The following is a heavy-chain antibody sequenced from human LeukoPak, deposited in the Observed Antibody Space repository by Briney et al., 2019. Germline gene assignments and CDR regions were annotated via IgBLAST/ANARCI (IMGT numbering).Heavy chain of an antibody. CDR2: IDPGDTDT. J-gene: IGHJ3*02. CDR1: GYIFASYW. D-gene: IGHD1-1*01. CDR3: ARHRGWNDDDAFDI. Sequence: GESLKISCKGSGYIFASYWIGWVRQMPGKGLEWMAIIDPGDTDTTKYSPSFEGHVTISVDTSVNTAYLHWSSLRASDTALYYCARHRGWNDDDAFDIWGQGTMVTVSS. V-gene: IGHV5-51*01.